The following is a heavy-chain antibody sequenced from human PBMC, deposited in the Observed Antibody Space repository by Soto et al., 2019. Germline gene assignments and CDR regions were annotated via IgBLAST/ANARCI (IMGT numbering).Heavy chain of an antibody. Sequence: EVQLLESGGGLVQPGGSLRLSCAASGFTLSSYVMSWVHQAPGKGLEWVSAISGSGGSTYYADSVKGRFTISRDNSKNTLYLQMNSLRAEDTAVYYCARPTTVIYFDYWGQGTLVTVSS. D-gene: IGHD4-17*01. CDR2: ISGSGGST. V-gene: IGHV3-23*01. CDR1: GFTLSSYV. CDR3: ARPTTVIYFDY. J-gene: IGHJ4*02.